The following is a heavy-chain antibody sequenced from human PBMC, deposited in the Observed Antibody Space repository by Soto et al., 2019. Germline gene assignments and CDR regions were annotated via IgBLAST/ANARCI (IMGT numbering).Heavy chain of an antibody. CDR2: IYYSGST. Sequence: SETLSLTCTVSGGSISSGDYYWSWIRQPPGKGLEWIGYIYYSGSTYYNPSLKSRVTISVDTSKNQFSLKLSSVTAADTAVYYCARGNSTSCYQFDYWGQGTLVTVSS. V-gene: IGHV4-30-4*01. CDR3: ARGNSTSCYQFDY. CDR1: GGSISSGDYY. J-gene: IGHJ4*02. D-gene: IGHD2-2*01.